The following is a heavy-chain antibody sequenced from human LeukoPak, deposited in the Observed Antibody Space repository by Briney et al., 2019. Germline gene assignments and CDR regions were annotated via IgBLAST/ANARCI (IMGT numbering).Heavy chain of an antibody. J-gene: IGHJ3*02. Sequence: GGSLRLSCTASGFTFSSYAMHWVRQAPGKGLEWVAVISYDGSNKYYADSVKGRFTISRDSSKNTLYLQMNSLRAEDTAVYYCARDEAGHSAAFDIWGQGTMVTVSS. V-gene: IGHV3-30-3*01. CDR1: GFTFSSYA. CDR3: ARDEAGHSAAFDI. CDR2: ISYDGSNK.